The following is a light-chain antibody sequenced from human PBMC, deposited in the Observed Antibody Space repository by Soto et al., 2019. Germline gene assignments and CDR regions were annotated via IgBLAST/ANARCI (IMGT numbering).Light chain of an antibody. CDR1: SSDVGTYNL. V-gene: IGLV2-23*02. Sequence: QAASVSGSPGQSITISCTGTSSDVGTYNLVSWYQQHPGKAPKLIIYEVTKRPSGVSNRFSGSKSGNTASLTISGLQAEDEADYYCCSYAGSTTPVVFGGGTKLTVL. CDR3: CSYAGSTTPVV. CDR2: EVT. J-gene: IGLJ2*01.